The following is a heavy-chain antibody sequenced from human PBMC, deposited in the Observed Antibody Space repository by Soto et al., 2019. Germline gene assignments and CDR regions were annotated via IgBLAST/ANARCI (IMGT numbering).Heavy chain of an antibody. J-gene: IGHJ4*01. CDR3: VGSCTAVATACFEY. CDR1: GCTFIKAY. Sequence: CSPGGCTFIKAYLNWVRQAPGKGLEWIGQIASKLDADKTDFSAPVKGRFTLSRDDSKNTVYLQMNDLEIEDTGMYYCVGSCTAVATACFEYWGQGALVTASS. CDR2: IASKLDADKT. V-gene: IGHV3-15*04. D-gene: IGHD4-17*01.